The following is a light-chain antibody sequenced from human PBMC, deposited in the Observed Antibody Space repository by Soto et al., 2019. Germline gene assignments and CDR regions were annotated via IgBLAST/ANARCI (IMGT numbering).Light chain of an antibody. CDR2: IAS. V-gene: IGKV3-20*01. J-gene: IGKJ1*01. Sequence: DIVLTQSPGTLSLFPGERATLSCRATQSVSSNYLAWYQQKPGQAPRLLIYIASSRATGIPDRFSGSGSGTDFTLTISRLEPEDFAVYYSQQYGTSPWTFGQGTKVEIK. CDR3: QQYGTSPWT. CDR1: QSVSSNY.